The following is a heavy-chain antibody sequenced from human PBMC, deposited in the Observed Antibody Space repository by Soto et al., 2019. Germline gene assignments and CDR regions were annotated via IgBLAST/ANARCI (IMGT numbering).Heavy chain of an antibody. Sequence: GGSLRLSCAASGFTFSSYEMNWVRQAPGKGLEWVSYISSSGSTIYYADSVKGRFTISRDNAKNSLYLQMNSLRAEDTAVYYCARDREGTSASGLYYYYGMDVWGQGTTVTAP. D-gene: IGHD6-13*01. V-gene: IGHV3-48*03. J-gene: IGHJ6*02. CDR2: ISSSGSTI. CDR1: GFTFSSYE. CDR3: ARDREGTSASGLYYYYGMDV.